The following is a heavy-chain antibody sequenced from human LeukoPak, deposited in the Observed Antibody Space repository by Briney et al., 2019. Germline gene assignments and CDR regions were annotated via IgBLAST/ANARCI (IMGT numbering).Heavy chain of an antibody. Sequence: PGRSLRLSCAASGFTFSSYGMHWVRQAPGKGLEWVAVISYDGSNKYYADSVKGRFTISRDNSKNTLYLQMNSLRAEDTAVYYCAKQGYNYGYPFDYWGQGTLVTVSS. CDR2: ISYDGSNK. CDR1: GFTFSSYG. CDR3: AKQGYNYGYPFDY. J-gene: IGHJ4*02. V-gene: IGHV3-30*18. D-gene: IGHD5-18*01.